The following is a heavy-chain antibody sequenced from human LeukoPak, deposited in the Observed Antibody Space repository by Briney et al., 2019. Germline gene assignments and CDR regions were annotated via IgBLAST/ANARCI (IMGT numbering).Heavy chain of an antibody. V-gene: IGHV4-39*02. Sequence: SEALSLTCPVSGASLSSSMYYWSWIRQPPGKGLEWIGRIYYSESTYYNPSLKSRVTISVDTSKNHFSPKLRAVTAADPAVYFCAILHSGRYLHHGGQGNLVTVPS. D-gene: IGHD1-26*01. CDR2: IYYSEST. CDR3: AILHSGRYLHH. J-gene: IGHJ4*02. CDR1: GASLSSSMYY.